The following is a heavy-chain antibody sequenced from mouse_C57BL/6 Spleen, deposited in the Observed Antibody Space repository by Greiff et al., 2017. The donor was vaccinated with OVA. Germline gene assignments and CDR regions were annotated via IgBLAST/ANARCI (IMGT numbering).Heavy chain of an antibody. CDR3: ARQGGYGNYFDY. CDR2: ISNLAYSI. V-gene: IGHV5-15*01. J-gene: IGHJ2*01. Sequence: EVKLVESGGGLVQPGGSLKLSCAASGFTFSDYGMAWVRQAPRKGPEWVAFISNLAYSIYYADTVTGRFTISRANAKNTLYLEMSSLRSEDTAMYYCARQGGYGNYFDYWGQGTTLTVSS. D-gene: IGHD2-1*01. CDR1: GFTFSDYG.